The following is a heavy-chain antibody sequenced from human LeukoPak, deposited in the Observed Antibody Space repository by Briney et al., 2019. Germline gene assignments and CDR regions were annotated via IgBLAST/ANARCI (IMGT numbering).Heavy chain of an antibody. CDR2: IYYSGTT. CDR1: GGSISSSSYY. CDR3: ARLNRLSYGDYIPLYFDY. V-gene: IGHV4-39*07. J-gene: IGHJ4*02. D-gene: IGHD4-17*01. Sequence: SETLSLTCTVSGGSISSSSYYWGWIRQPPGKGLEWIGSIYYSGTTYYNPSLKSRVTISVDTSKNQFSLKLSSVTAADTAVYYCARLNRLSYGDYIPLYFDYWGQGTLVTVSS.